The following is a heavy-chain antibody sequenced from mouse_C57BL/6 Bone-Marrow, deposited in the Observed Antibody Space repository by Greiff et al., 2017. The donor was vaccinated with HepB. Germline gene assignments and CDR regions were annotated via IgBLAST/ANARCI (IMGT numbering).Heavy chain of an antibody. J-gene: IGHJ3*01. CDR3: ARQGGFAY. CDR1: GFTFSSYG. Sequence: EVNVVESGGDLVKPGGSLKLSCAASGFTFSSYGMSWVRQTPDKRLEWVATISSGGSYTYYPDSVKGRFTISRDNAKNTLYLQMSSLKSEDTAMYYCARQGGFAYWGRGTLVTVSA. V-gene: IGHV5-6*01. CDR2: ISSGGSYT.